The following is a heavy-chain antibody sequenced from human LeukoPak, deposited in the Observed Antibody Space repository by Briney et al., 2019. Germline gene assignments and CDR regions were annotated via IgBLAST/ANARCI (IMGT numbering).Heavy chain of an antibody. CDR3: ARSRGDFWYNWFDP. CDR2: ISSSGSTI. D-gene: IGHD3-3*01. V-gene: IGHV3-11*01. CDR1: GFTFSDYY. Sequence: PGGSLRLSCAASGFTFSDYYMSWIRQAPGKGLEWVSYISSSGSTIYYADSVKGRFTVSRDNAKNSLYLQMNSLRAEDTAVYYCARSRGDFWYNWFDPWGQGTLVTVSS. J-gene: IGHJ5*02.